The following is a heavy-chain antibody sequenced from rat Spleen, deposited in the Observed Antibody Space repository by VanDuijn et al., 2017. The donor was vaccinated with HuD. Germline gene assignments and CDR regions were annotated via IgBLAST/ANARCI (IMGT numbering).Heavy chain of an antibody. CDR1: GFTFSDYN. CDR2: ISYDGSST. V-gene: IGHV5-7*01. Sequence: EVQLVESGGGLVQPGRSLKLSCAASGFTFSDYNMAWVRQAPKKGLEWVATISYDGSSTYYRDSVKGRFTISRDNAKSTLYLQMDSLRSEDTATYYCARNYYDGIDYWGQGVMVKVSS. J-gene: IGHJ2*01. D-gene: IGHD1-12*02. CDR3: ARNYYDGIDY.